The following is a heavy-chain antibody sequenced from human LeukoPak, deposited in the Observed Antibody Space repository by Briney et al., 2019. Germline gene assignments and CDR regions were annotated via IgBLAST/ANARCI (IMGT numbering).Heavy chain of an antibody. Sequence: KPSETLSLTCTVSGGSISSSSYYWGWIRQPPGKGLEWIGSIYYSGSTNYNPSLKSRVTISVDTSKNQFSLKLSSVTAADTAVYYCARGRLQTQYGSGSYYKAWFDPWGQGTLVTVSS. CDR3: ARGRLQTQYGSGSYYKAWFDP. V-gene: IGHV4-39*07. CDR2: IYYSGST. CDR1: GGSISSSSYY. D-gene: IGHD3-10*01. J-gene: IGHJ5*02.